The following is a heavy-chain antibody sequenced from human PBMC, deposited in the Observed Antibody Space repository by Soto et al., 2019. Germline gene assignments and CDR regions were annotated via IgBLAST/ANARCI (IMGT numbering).Heavy chain of an antibody. CDR2: IYHSGST. V-gene: IGHV4-30-2*01. CDR3: ARDRNRYGNIGWLDH. D-gene: IGHD5-18*01. CDR1: VVSIISGFYS. Sequence: PSDTLSLTCSVSVVSIISGFYSWSFIRQPPGKGLEWIGYIYHSGSTYYNPSLKSRVTISVDRSKNQFSLKLSSVTAADTAVYYCARDRNRYGNIGWLDHWGQGTMVTVSS. J-gene: IGHJ5*02.